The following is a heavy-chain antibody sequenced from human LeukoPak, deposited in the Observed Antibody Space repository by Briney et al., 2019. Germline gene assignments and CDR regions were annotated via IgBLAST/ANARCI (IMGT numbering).Heavy chain of an antibody. CDR1: GYTFTSYG. V-gene: IGHV1-18*01. D-gene: IGHD2-21*02. J-gene: IGHJ4*02. Sequence: ASVTVSCTASGYTFTSYGISWVRQAPGQGLEWMGWISVYNGDTNYAQSLQGRVTMTADTSTSTAYMELRGLRSDDTAVYYCAREAWGCGGDCYTQALFDYWGQGILVTVSS. CDR2: ISVYNGDT. CDR3: AREAWGCGGDCYTQALFDY.